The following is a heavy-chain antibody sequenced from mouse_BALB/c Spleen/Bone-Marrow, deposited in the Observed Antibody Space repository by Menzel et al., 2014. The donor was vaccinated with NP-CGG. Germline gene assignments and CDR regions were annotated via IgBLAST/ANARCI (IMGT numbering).Heavy chain of an antibody. Sequence: QVQLQQSGPGLVAPSQSLSITCTISGFSLTSYGVHWVRQPPGKGLEWLVAIWSDGSTTYNSALKSRLSISKDNSKSQVFLKMNSLQTDDTAMYYCARHYYGSSYWYFDVWGAGTTVTVSS. CDR3: ARHYYGSSYWYFDV. D-gene: IGHD1-1*01. J-gene: IGHJ1*01. CDR2: IWSDGST. V-gene: IGHV2-6-1*01. CDR1: GFSLTSYG.